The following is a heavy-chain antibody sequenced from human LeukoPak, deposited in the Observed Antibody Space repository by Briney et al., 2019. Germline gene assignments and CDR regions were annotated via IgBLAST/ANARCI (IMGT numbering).Heavy chain of an antibody. CDR2: IYSGGKT. CDR3: ASHRIAAAPY. J-gene: IGHJ4*02. CDR1: GFTVSSNS. D-gene: IGHD6-13*01. V-gene: IGHV3-53*01. Sequence: QSGGSLRLSCTVSGFTVSSNSWSWVRQAPGKGLEWVSFIYSGGKTHSSGSVKGRFTISRDNSKNTLYLQMNSLRAEDTAVYYCASHRIAAAPYWGQGTLVTVSS.